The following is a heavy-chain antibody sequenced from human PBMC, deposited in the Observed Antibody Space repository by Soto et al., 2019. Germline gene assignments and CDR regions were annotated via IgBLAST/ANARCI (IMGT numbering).Heavy chain of an antibody. CDR2: IYYSGST. CDR1: GGSISSGGYY. J-gene: IGHJ4*02. Sequence: QVQLQESGPGLVKPSQTLSLTCTVSGGSISSGGYYWSWIRQHPGKGLEWIGYIYYSGSTYYNPSLKRRVTISVDTSKNQFSLKLSSVTAADTAVYYCARVTSPQYYYDSSGYYYYFDYWGQGTLVTVSS. V-gene: IGHV4-31*03. CDR3: ARVTSPQYYYDSSGYYYYFDY. D-gene: IGHD3-22*01.